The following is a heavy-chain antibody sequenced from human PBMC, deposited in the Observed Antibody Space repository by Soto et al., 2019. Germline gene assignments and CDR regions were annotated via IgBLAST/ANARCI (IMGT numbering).Heavy chain of an antibody. Sequence: QVQLVESGGGVVQPGRSLRLSCAASGFTFSSYGMHWVRQAPGKGLEWVAVIWYDGSNKYYADSVNGRFTISRDNSKNTLYLQMNSLRAEDTAVYYCARERLSGRRYYYGMDVWGQGTTVTVSS. J-gene: IGHJ6*02. CDR3: ARERLSGRRYYYGMDV. CDR2: IWYDGSNK. D-gene: IGHD3-10*01. V-gene: IGHV3-33*01. CDR1: GFTFSSYG.